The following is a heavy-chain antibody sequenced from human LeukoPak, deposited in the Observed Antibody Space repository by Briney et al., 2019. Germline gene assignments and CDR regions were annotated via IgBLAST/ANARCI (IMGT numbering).Heavy chain of an antibody. CDR3: ARDLTKAVAGTGDY. CDR2: ISAYNGNT. CDR1: GYTFTSYG. V-gene: IGHV1-18*01. Sequence: ASVKVSRKASGYTFTSYGISWVRQAPGQGLAWMGWISAYNGNTNYAQKLQGRVTMTTDTSTSTAYMELRSLRSDDTAVYYCARDLTKAVAGTGDYWGQGTLVTVSS. J-gene: IGHJ4*02. D-gene: IGHD6-19*01.